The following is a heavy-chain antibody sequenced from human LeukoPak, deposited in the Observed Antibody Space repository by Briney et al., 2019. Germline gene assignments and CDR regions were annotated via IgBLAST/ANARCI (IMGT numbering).Heavy chain of an antibody. V-gene: IGHV3-15*01. Sequence: GGSLRLSCVDSGFTFTNAWMSWVRQAPGKGLEWIGRIKSKTDGETTNYAEPVRGRFTISRDDSKSAVYLQMNSLKIEDTAVYYCTTDLGAYYHGSQRLIPIDYWGQGTLVTVSS. CDR2: IKSKTDGETT. CDR1: GFTFTNAW. CDR3: TTDLGAYYHGSQRLIPIDY. D-gene: IGHD3-10*01. J-gene: IGHJ4*02.